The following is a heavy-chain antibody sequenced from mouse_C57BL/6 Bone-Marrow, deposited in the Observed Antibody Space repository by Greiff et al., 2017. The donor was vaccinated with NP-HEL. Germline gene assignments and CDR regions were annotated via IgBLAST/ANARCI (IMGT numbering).Heavy chain of an antibody. CDR2: IYPGSGST. J-gene: IGHJ3*01. CDR3: ARNSNYLSWFAY. V-gene: IGHV1-55*01. Sequence: QVQLQQPGAELVKPGASVKMSCKASGYTFTSYWITWVKQRPGQGLEWIGDIYPGSGSTNYNEKFKSKATLTVDTSSSTAYMQLSSLTSEDSAVYYCARNSNYLSWFAYWGQGTLVTVSA. D-gene: IGHD2-5*01. CDR1: GYTFTSYW.